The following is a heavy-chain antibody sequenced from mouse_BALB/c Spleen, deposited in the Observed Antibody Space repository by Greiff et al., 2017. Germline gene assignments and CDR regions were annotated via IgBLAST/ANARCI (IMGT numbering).Heavy chain of an antibody. J-gene: IGHJ2*01. CDR2: ISSGGSYT. CDR3: ARRGRSAYFDY. Sequence: EVHLVESGGGLVKPGGSLKLSCAASGFTFSSYAMSWVRQTPEKRLEWVATISSGGSYTYYPDSVKGRFTISRDNAKNTLYLQMSSLRSEDTAMYYCARRGRSAYFDYWGQGTTLTVSS. CDR1: GFTFSSYA. V-gene: IGHV5-9-3*01.